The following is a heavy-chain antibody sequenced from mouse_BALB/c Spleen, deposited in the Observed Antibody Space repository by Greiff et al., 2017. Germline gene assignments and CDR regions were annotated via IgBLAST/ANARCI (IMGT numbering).Heavy chain of an antibody. CDR3: ARHHYGYDYFDY. D-gene: IGHD2-2*01. V-gene: IGHV5-12-2*01. CDR1: GFTFSSYT. Sequence: DVKLVESGGGLVQPGGSLKLSCAASGFTFSSYTMSWVRQTPEKRLEWVAYISNGGGSTYYPDTVKGRFTISRDNAKNTLYLQMSSLKSEDTAMYYCARHHYGYDYFDYWGQGTTLTVSS. CDR2: ISNGGGST. J-gene: IGHJ2*01.